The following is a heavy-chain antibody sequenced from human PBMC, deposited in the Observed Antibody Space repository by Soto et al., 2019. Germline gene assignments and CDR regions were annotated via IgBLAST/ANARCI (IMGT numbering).Heavy chain of an antibody. V-gene: IGHV4-39*01. Sequence: QLQLQESGPGLVEPSETLSLTCSVSGDSISSSSYYWGWVRQPPGKGLERIGSIKDSGSTCYNPSLKRRVTISVDTSKNQFSLKLSSVTAADTAVYYCVRRVVGSPINYWGQGTLVTVSS. CDR1: GDSISSSSYY. D-gene: IGHD2-15*01. CDR3: VRRVVGSPINY. J-gene: IGHJ4*02. CDR2: IKDSGST.